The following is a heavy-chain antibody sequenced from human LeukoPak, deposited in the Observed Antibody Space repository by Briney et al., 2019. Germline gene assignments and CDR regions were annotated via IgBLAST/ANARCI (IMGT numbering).Heavy chain of an antibody. Sequence: SSETLSLTCTVSGGSVSSSSYYWSWIRQPPGKGLEWIGYIYYSGSTNYNPSLNSRVTISVDTSKNQFSLKLTSVTAADPAVYYCAREYSSGLFDPWGQGTLVTVSS. J-gene: IGHJ5*02. CDR3: AREYSSGLFDP. V-gene: IGHV4-61*01. D-gene: IGHD6-19*01. CDR1: GGSVSSSSYY. CDR2: IYYSGST.